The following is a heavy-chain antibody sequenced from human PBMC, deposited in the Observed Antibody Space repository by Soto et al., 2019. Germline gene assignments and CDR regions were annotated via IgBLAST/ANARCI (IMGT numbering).Heavy chain of an antibody. Sequence: QVQLQESGPGLVMPSETLSLTCTVSGDSISGSPYFWGWIRQPPGKRLEWIGSIFLDGYTLYTPSLKSRVSISVDTSKNQFSLKLTSVAAADTAIYFCARLQAAVPHYWGQGILVTVSS. CDR2: IFLDGYT. V-gene: IGHV4-39*01. D-gene: IGHD6-13*01. J-gene: IGHJ4*02. CDR3: ARLQAAVPHY. CDR1: GDSISGSPYF.